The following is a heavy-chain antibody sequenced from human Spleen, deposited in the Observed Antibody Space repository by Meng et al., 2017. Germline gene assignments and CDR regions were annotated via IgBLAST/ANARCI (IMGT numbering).Heavy chain of an antibody. V-gene: IGHV4-34*01. Sequence: SETLSLTCAVYGESFSGYYWSWIRQPPGKGLEWIGEITHTGNTNYNPSLKSRVTISVDTSKNQFSLKLSSVTAADTAVYYCARGGPIVLMVYASGYFDYWGQGTLVTVSS. CDR3: ARGGPIVLMVYASGYFDY. J-gene: IGHJ4*02. D-gene: IGHD2-8*01. CDR2: ITHTGNT. CDR1: GESFSGYY.